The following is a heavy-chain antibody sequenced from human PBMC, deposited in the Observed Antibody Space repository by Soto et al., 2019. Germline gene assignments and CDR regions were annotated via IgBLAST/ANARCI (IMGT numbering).Heavy chain of an antibody. CDR2: IYYSGAT. CDR1: GGSISSYY. Sequence: QVQLQESGPGLVKPSETLSLTCTVSGGSISSYYWSWIRQPPGKGLEWIGYIYYSGATNYNPSLKSRVTISVDTSKNQFALKLSSVTAADTAVYYCARGPYCRGGRCYLFFDYWGQGTLVTVSS. D-gene: IGHD2-15*01. J-gene: IGHJ4*02. V-gene: IGHV4-59*01. CDR3: ARGPYCRGGRCYLFFDY.